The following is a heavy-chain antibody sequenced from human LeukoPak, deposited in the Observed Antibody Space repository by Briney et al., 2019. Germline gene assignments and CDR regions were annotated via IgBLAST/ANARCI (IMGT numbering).Heavy chain of an antibody. CDR1: GFTFRSYA. V-gene: IGHV3-23*01. Sequence: PGGSLRLSCAASGFTFRSYAMSWVRQAPGKGLEWVSAISGSGSTYYADSVKGRFTISRDNSKNTLYLQMNSLGAEDTAVYYCAKSHYYDSSGYVDYWGREPWSPSPQ. CDR2: ISGSGST. CDR3: AKSHYYDSSGYVDY. J-gene: IGHJ4*02. D-gene: IGHD3-22*01.